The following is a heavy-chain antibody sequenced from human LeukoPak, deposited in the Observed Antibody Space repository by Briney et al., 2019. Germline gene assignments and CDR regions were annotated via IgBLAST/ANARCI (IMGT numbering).Heavy chain of an antibody. J-gene: IGHJ3*02. CDR1: SYTFNNYG. D-gene: IGHD3-10*01. CDR2: ISAYNGNT. V-gene: IGHV1-18*01. Sequence: ASVKVSCKASSYTFNNYGISWVRQAPGQGLEWMGWISAYNGNTKYVQKLQGRVTMTTDTSTTTSYMDLSGLTSDDTAVYYCARQSFFTNVRGDDAFDIWGQGTMVTVSS. CDR3: ARQSFFTNVRGDDAFDI.